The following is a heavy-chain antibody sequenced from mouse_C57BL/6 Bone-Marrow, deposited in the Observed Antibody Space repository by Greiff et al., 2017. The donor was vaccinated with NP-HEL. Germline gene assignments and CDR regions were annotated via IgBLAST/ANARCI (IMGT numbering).Heavy chain of an antibody. CDR1: GFTFSSYG. V-gene: IGHV5-6*01. CDR2: ISNGGSYT. J-gene: IGHJ4*01. D-gene: IGHD1-2*01. Sequence: VQLQQSGGDLVKPGGSLKLSCAASGFTFSSYGMSWVRQTPDKRLEWVATISNGGSYTYYPDSVKGRFTISRDNAKNTLYLQMSSLKSEDTAMYYCARPAGYAMDYWGQGTSVTVSS. CDR3: ARPAGYAMDY.